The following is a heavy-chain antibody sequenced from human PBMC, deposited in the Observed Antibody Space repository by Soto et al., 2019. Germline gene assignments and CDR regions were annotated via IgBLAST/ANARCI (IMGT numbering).Heavy chain of an antibody. CDR2: IYYSGIT. V-gene: IGHV4-31*03. CDR1: GGSISSGGSY. Sequence: SETLSLTCTVSGGSISSGGSYWSWIRQLPGKGLEWIGYIYYSGITYYNPSLKSRVIITMDTSKNQFSLKLSSVTAADTAVYYCARVGLGVVIIDYWGQGTLVTVSS. CDR3: ARVGLGVVIIDY. J-gene: IGHJ4*02. D-gene: IGHD3-3*01.